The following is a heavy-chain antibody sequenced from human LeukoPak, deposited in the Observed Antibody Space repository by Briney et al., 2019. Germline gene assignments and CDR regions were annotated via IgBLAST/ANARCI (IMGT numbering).Heavy chain of an antibody. D-gene: IGHD3-22*01. CDR2: ITPIFGTA. V-gene: IGHV1-69*13. CDR3: AREWGLESSGYYYAY. CDR1: GGTFSRFT. Sequence: SVKVSCKASGGTFSRFTIGWVRQAPGQGFEWMGGITPIFGTANFAQKFQGRVSITADESTSTAFMELSSLRSEDTAVYYCAREWGLESSGYYYAYWGQGTLVTVSS. J-gene: IGHJ4*02.